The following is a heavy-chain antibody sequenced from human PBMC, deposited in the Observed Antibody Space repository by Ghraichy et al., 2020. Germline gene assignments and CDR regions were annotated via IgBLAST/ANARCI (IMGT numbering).Heavy chain of an antibody. CDR3: AKALSSGPVSGMDY. CDR2: ISHDGVDLSHDGIDK. D-gene: IGHD6-19*01. J-gene: IGHJ4*02. CDR1: GFTFSNYA. Sequence: GGSLRLSCAASGFTFSNYAMHWVRQAPGKGLEWVAVISHDGVDLSHDGIDKYYADSVKGRFTISRDNSRNRLYLQMNSLTTEDRAVYYCAKALSSGPVSGMDYWGRGTLVTVSS. V-gene: IGHV3-30*18.